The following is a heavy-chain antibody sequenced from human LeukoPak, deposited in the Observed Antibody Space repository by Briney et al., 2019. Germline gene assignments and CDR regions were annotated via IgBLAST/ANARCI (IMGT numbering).Heavy chain of an antibody. D-gene: IGHD2-15*01. CDR2: IIPIFGTA. J-gene: IGHJ4*02. Sequence: ASVKVSCKASGGTFISYAISWVRQAPGQGLEWMGGIIPIFGTANYAQKFQGRVTITADESTSTAYMELSSLRSEDTAVYYCARVSACSGGSCYDNFDYWGQGTLVTVSS. V-gene: IGHV1-69*13. CDR3: ARVSACSGGSCYDNFDY. CDR1: GGTFISYA.